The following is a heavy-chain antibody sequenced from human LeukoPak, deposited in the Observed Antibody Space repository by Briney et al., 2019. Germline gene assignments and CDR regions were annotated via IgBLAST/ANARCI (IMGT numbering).Heavy chain of an antibody. V-gene: IGHV4-4*07. CDR1: GGSISSYC. D-gene: IGHD3-10*01. CDR2: IYTSGST. J-gene: IGHJ5*02. Sequence: SETLSLTCTVSGGSISSYCWSWIRQPAGKGLEWIGRIYTSGSTNYNPSLKSRVTISVDKSKNQFSLKLSSVTAADTAVYYCARGATMVRGVRDWFDPWGQGTLVTVSS. CDR3: ARGATMVRGVRDWFDP.